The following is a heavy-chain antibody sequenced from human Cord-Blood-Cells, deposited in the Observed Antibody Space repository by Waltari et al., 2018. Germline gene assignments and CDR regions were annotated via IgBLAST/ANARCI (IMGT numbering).Heavy chain of an antibody. J-gene: IGHJ3*02. Sequence: QVQLVQSGAEVKKPGSSVKVSCKASGGTFSSYAISWVRQAPGQGLEWMGRIIPILGIANYAQKFQGRVTITADKSTSTAYMELSSLRSDDTAVYYCARDLEISSSSRAFDIWGQGTMVTVSS. D-gene: IGHD6-6*01. CDR3: ARDLEISSSSRAFDI. CDR2: IIPILGIA. CDR1: GGTFSSYA. V-gene: IGHV1-69*09.